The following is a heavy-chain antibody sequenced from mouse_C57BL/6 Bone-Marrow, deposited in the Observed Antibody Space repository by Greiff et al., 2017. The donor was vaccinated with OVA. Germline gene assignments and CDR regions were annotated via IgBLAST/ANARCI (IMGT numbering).Heavy chain of an antibody. J-gene: IGHJ1*03. Sequence: EVQVVESGGDLVKPGGSLKLSCAASGFTFSSYGMSWVRQTPDKRLEWVATISSGGSYTYYPDSVKGRFTISRDNAKNTLYLQMSSLKSEDTAMYYCARQGDDGNPGYFDVWGTGTTVTVSS. V-gene: IGHV5-6*01. CDR3: ARQGDDGNPGYFDV. CDR2: ISSGGSYT. CDR1: GFTFSSYG. D-gene: IGHD2-1*01.